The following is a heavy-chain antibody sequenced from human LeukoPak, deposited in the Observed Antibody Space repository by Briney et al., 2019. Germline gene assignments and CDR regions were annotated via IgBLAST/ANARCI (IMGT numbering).Heavy chain of an antibody. V-gene: IGHV3-30*02. CDR3: AKDIPYSSSSLDY. Sequence: GGSLRLSCAASGFTFSSYGMHWVRQAPGKGLEWVAFIRYDGSNKYYADSVKGRFTISRDNSKNTLYLQMNSLRAEDTAVYYCAKDIPYSSSSLDYWGQGTLVTVSS. CDR1: GFTFSSYG. D-gene: IGHD6-6*01. CDR2: IRYDGSNK. J-gene: IGHJ4*02.